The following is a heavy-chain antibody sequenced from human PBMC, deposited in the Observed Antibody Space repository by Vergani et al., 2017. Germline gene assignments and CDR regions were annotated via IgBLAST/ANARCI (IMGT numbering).Heavy chain of an antibody. CDR3: AMAMAYRSSWYYIDY. D-gene: IGHD6-13*01. CDR2: ISGSGGST. Sequence: EVQLLESGGGLVQPGGSLRLSCAASGFTFSSYAMSWVRQAPGKGLEWVSAISGSGGSTYYADSVKGRFTISKDNSKNTLYLQMNSLRAEDTAVYYCAMAMAYRSSWYYIDYWGEAGLISVS. J-gene: IGHJ4*02. V-gene: IGHV3-23*01. CDR1: GFTFSSYA.